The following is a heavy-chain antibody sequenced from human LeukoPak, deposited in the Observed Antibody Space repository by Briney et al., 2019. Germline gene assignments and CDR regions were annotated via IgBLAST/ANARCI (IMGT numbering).Heavy chain of an antibody. CDR2: IYHSGST. D-gene: IGHD2-21*01. J-gene: IGHJ4*02. CDR1: GYSISSGYY. Sequence: PSETLSLTCTVSGYSISSGYYWGWIRPPPGKGLEWIGIIYHSGSTYYNPSLKSRVTISVDTSKNKFSLKLSSVTAADTAVYYCARDRAIVVVIARGIDYWGQGTLVTVSS. V-gene: IGHV4-38-2*02. CDR3: ARDRAIVVVIARGIDY.